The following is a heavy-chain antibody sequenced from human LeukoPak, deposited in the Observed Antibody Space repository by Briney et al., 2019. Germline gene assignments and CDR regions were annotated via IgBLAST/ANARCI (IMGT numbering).Heavy chain of an antibody. CDR1: GFTFSSYA. Sequence: GGSLRLSCAAPGFTFSSYAMSWVRQSPGKGLEWVSAISATGADTYSADSVKGRCTISRDNSKKTLFLHMNSLRAEDTAVYYCARGMAATSGYLELEYWGQGTLVTVST. CDR3: ARGMAATSGYLELEY. V-gene: IGHV3-23*01. J-gene: IGHJ4*02. D-gene: IGHD3-22*01. CDR2: ISATGADT.